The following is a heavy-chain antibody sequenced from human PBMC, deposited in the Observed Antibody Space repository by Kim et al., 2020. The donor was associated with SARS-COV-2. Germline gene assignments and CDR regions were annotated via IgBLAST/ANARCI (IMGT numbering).Heavy chain of an antibody. CDR1: GFTFSSYA. CDR2: ISYDGSNK. D-gene: IGHD3-10*01. Sequence: GGSLRLSCAASGFTFSSYAMHWVRQAPGKGLEWVAVISYDGSNKYYADSVKGRFTISRDNSKNTLYLQMNSLRAEDTAVYYCARDGPGYYGAVSYYIGADYWGAGTLVTVSS. CDR3: ARDGPGYYGAVSYYIGADY. V-gene: IGHV3-30*04. J-gene: IGHJ4*02.